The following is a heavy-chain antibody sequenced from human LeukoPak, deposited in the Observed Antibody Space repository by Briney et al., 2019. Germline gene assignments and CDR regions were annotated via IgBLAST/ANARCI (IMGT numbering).Heavy chain of an antibody. D-gene: IGHD3-3*01. V-gene: IGHV1-2*02. Sequence: ASVKVSCKASGYTFTGYYMHWARQAPGQGLEWMGWINPNSGGTNYAQKFQGRVTMTRDTSISTAYMELSRLRSDDTAVYYCARVGRDYDFWSGYYSYWGQGTLVTVSS. J-gene: IGHJ4*02. CDR1: GYTFTGYY. CDR3: ARVGRDYDFWSGYYSY. CDR2: INPNSGGT.